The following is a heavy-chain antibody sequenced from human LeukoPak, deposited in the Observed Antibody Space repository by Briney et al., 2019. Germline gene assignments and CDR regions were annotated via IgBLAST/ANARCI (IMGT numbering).Heavy chain of an antibody. Sequence: GGSLRLSCAASGFTFSSYGMHWVRQAPGKGLEWVAVISYDGSNKYYADSVKGRFTISRDNSKNTLYLQMNSLRAEDTAVYYCAKDLRGEQGDFDPWGQGTLVTVSS. V-gene: IGHV3-30*18. CDR2: ISYDGSNK. J-gene: IGHJ5*02. CDR3: AKDLRGEQGDFDP. D-gene: IGHD3-16*01. CDR1: GFTFSSYG.